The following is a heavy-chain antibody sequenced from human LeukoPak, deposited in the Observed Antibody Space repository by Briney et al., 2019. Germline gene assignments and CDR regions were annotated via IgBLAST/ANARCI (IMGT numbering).Heavy chain of an antibody. Sequence: ASVKVSCKASGYTFTSYDFNWVRQATGQRPEWMGWMSPNSGDTGYAQKFQDRVTMTRNTSISTAYMELSSLRSEDTAVYYCARSPRKRTIFGVVSSRNWFDPWGQGTLVTVSS. D-gene: IGHD3-3*01. J-gene: IGHJ5*02. CDR2: MSPNSGDT. CDR1: GYTFTSYD. CDR3: ARSPRKRTIFGVVSSRNWFDP. V-gene: IGHV1-8*01.